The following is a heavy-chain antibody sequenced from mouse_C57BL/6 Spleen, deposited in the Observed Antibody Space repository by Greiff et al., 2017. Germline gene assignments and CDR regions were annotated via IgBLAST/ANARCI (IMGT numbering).Heavy chain of an antibody. J-gene: IGHJ1*03. D-gene: IGHD1-1*01. CDR3: TRRYGSSGGYVDV. V-gene: IGHV1-15*01. CDR2: LDPETGGT. Sequence: QVQLQQSGAELVRPGASVTLSCKASGYTFTDYEMHWVKQTPVPGLEWIGALDPETGGTAFNQKFKGKAILTADKSSRTAYMELRSLTSEDSAVYDCTRRYGSSGGYVDVWGTGTTVTVSS. CDR1: GYTFTDYE.